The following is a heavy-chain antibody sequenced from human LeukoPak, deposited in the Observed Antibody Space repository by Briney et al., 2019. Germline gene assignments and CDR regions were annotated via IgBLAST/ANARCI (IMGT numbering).Heavy chain of an antibody. J-gene: IGHJ4*02. V-gene: IGHV4-34*01. D-gene: IGHD1-14*01. CDR2: INHSGST. CDR1: GGSFSGYY. Sequence: PSETLSLTCAVYGGSFSGYYWGWIRQPPGKGLEWIGEINHSGSTNYNPSLKSRVTISVDTSKNQFSPKLSSVTAADTAVYYCARAVSEYGGFDYWGQGTLVTVSS. CDR3: ARAVSEYGGFDY.